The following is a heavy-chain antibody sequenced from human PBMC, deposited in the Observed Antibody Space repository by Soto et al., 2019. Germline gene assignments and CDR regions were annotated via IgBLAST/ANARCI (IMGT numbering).Heavy chain of an antibody. CDR3: ARSQGSSTSLEIYYYYYYGMDV. CDR2: IIPIPGTA. CDR1: GGTFGSYA. Sequence: QVQPVQSGAEVQKPGSSVKVSCKASGGTFGSYAISWVRQAPGQGLEWMGGIIPIPGTANYAQKFQGRVTIAADESTSTAYMELSSLRSEDTAVYYCARSQGSSTSLEIYYYYYYGMDVWGQGTTVTVSS. D-gene: IGHD2-2*01. J-gene: IGHJ6*02. V-gene: IGHV1-69*01.